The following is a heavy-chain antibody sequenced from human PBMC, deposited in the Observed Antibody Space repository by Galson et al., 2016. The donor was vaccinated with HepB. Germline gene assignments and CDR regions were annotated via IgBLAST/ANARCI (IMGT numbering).Heavy chain of an antibody. D-gene: IGHD5-24*01. CDR1: GFPFSTYS. J-gene: IGHJ4*02. CDR2: IWYDGSNK. V-gene: IGHV3-33*03. Sequence: SLRLSCAASGFPFSTYSMHWVRQAPGKGLEWVAVIWYDGSNKYYADSVKGRFTISRDNFKNTLYLQVSSLRAEDTAVYYCARAKIGTSDFDYWGQGTLVTVSS. CDR3: ARAKIGTSDFDY.